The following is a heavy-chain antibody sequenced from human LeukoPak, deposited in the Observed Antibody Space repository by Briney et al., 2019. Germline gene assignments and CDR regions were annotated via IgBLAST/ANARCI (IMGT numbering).Heavy chain of an antibody. Sequence: GRSLRLSCAASGFTFSSYAMHWVRQAPGKGLEWVAVISYDGSNKYYADSVKGRFTISGDNSKNTLYLQMNSLRAEDTAVYYCARDYVAVAQLDYWGQGTLVTVSS. CDR1: GFTFSSYA. V-gene: IGHV3-30*04. J-gene: IGHJ4*02. D-gene: IGHD6-19*01. CDR2: ISYDGSNK. CDR3: ARDYVAVAQLDY.